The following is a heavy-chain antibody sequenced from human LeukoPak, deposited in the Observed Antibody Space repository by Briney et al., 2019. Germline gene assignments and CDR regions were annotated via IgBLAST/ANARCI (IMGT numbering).Heavy chain of an antibody. CDR3: ARADSSGWYVGDY. V-gene: IGHV3-7*01. D-gene: IGHD6-19*01. CDR2: IKQDGSEK. J-gene: IGHJ4*02. Sequence: PGGSLRLSCAASGFTFSSYWMSWVRQAPGRGLEWVANIKQDGSEKNYVDSVKGRFTISRDNAKNSLYLQMNSLRAEDTAVYYCARADSSGWYVGDYWGQGILLSVSS. CDR1: GFTFSSYW.